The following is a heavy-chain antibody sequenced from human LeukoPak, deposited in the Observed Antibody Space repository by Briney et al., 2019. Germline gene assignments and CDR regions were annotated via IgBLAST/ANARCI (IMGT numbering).Heavy chain of an antibody. CDR2: IIPIFGTA. Sequence: SVKVSCKASGGTFSSYAISWVRQAPGQGLEWMGRIIPIFGTANYAQRFQGRVTITTDESTSTAYMELSSLRSEDTAVYYCARAYYDSSGYYYFDYWGQGTLVTVSS. CDR1: GGTFSSYA. D-gene: IGHD3-22*01. J-gene: IGHJ4*02. CDR3: ARAYYDSSGYYYFDY. V-gene: IGHV1-69*05.